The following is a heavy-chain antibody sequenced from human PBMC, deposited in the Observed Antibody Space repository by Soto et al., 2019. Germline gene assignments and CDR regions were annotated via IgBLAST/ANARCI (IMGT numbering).Heavy chain of an antibody. CDR1: GGSINTVNYW. Sequence: QVQLQESGPGLVKPSQTLSLTCTVSGGSINTVNYWWSWIRQSPDMGPEWIGHIYDGGNTYNNPSLEGRHAMSVDTSKNQFSLTLSSVSAADTAVYYCARGPSGDKVDSWGQGTLVTVSS. V-gene: IGHV4-30-4*01. CDR3: ARGPSGDKVDS. CDR2: IYDGGNT. D-gene: IGHD7-27*01. J-gene: IGHJ4*02.